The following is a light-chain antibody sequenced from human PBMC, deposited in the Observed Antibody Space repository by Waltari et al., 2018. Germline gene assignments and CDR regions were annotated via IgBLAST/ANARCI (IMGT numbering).Light chain of an antibody. CDR2: SNK. V-gene: IGLV1-44*01. CDR3: STWDDSLNGWV. Sequence: QSALTQPPSASETPGQRVTIACSGGFSNIGSNTVVWYQQLPGTAPKLLIYSNKQRPSGVPDRFSGSKSVPSASLAISGLQSEDEATYFCSTWDDSLNGWVFGGGTKLTVL. J-gene: IGLJ3*02. CDR1: FSNIGSNT.